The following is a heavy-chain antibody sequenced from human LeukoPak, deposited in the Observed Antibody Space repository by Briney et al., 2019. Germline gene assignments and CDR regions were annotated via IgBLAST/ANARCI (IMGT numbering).Heavy chain of an antibody. Sequence: SETLSLTCTISGGSVSTYYWSWIRQPPGKGLEWIGYVYYSGCTNYNPSLKSRVTISADTSKNQFSLRLSSVTAADTAVYYCARGLNNRKSGRRFDVFEIWGQGTMVTVSS. CDR2: VYYSGCT. CDR1: GGSVSTYY. CDR3: ARGLNNRKSGRRFDVFEI. J-gene: IGHJ3*02. D-gene: IGHD3-3*01. V-gene: IGHV4-59*02.